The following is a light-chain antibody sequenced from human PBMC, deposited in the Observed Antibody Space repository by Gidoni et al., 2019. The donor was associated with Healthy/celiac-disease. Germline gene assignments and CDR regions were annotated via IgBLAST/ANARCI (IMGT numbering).Light chain of an antibody. CDR2: AAS. J-gene: IGKJ2*01. V-gene: IGKV1-9*01. Sequence: DIQLTQSPSFLSATVGDRVTITCRASHGIGSYLAWYQQKPGKAPKLLIYAASTLQSGVPSRFSGSGSGTEFTLTISSLQPEDVATYYCQQLNSYPRTFGQGTKLEIK. CDR1: HGIGSY. CDR3: QQLNSYPRT.